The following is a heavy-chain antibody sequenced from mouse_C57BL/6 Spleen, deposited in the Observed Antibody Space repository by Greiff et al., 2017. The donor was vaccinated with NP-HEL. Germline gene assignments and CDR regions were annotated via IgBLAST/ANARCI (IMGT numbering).Heavy chain of an antibody. V-gene: IGHV3-1*01. J-gene: IGHJ3*01. D-gene: IGHD2-2*01. CDR3: ARGGYDEAWFAY. Sequence: EVQLQESGPGMVKPSQSLSLTCTVTGYSITSSYDWHWIRHFPGNKLEWMGYISYSGSTNYNPSLKSRISITHDTSKNHFFLKLNSVTTEDTATYYCARGGYDEAWFAYWGQGTLVTVSA. CDR2: ISYSGST. CDR1: GYSITSSYD.